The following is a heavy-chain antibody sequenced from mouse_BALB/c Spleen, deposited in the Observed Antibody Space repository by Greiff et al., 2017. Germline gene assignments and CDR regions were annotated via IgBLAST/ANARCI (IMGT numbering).Heavy chain of an antibody. Sequence: EVQGVESGGGLVKPGGSLKLSCAASGFTFSSYTMSWVRQTPEKRLEWVATISSGGSYTYYPDSVKGRFTISRDNAKNTLYLQMSSLKSEDTAMYYCTRNLRFDYWGQGTTLTVSS. CDR1: GFTFSSYT. CDR2: ISSGGSYT. D-gene: IGHD1-1*01. V-gene: IGHV5-6-4*01. CDR3: TRNLRFDY. J-gene: IGHJ2*01.